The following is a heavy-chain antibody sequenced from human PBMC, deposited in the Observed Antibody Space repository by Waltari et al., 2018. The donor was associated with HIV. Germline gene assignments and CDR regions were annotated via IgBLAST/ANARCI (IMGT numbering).Heavy chain of an antibody. CDR3: AREAGSGWWLAGSFQP. CDR2: VYISGST. CDR1: GGSISSGSYY. V-gene: IGHV4-61*02. J-gene: IGHJ1*01. Sequence: QVQLQESGPGLVKPSQTLSLICTVSGGSISSGSYYWSWIRQPAGKGLEWIGRVYISGSTSYNSSLKSRVTISVDTTKNQFSLKLISVTAADTAVYYCAREAGSGWWLAGSFQPWGQGTLVTVSS. D-gene: IGHD6-19*01.